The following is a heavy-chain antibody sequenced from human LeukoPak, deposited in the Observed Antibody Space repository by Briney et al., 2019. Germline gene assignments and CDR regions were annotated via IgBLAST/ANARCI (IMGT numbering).Heavy chain of an antibody. CDR2: ISSSGSTR. J-gene: IGHJ4*02. D-gene: IGHD3-10*01. CDR3: ARDHGGVLIPAVIDY. V-gene: IGHV3-48*03. CDR1: RFTFSSYE. Sequence: GGSLRLSCAASRFTFSSYEMNWVRQAPGKGLEWVSYISSSGSTRYYADSVKGRFTISRDNAKNSLYLQMNSLRAEDTAVYYCARDHGGVLIPAVIDYWGQGTLVTVSS.